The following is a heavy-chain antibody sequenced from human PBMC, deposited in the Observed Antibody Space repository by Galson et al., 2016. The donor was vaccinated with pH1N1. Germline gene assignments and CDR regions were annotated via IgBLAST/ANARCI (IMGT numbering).Heavy chain of an antibody. CDR2: LIPIFGTP. V-gene: IGHV1-69*13. D-gene: IGHD2-21*01. Sequence: SVKVSCKASGGTFNGFAFSWVRQAPGQGLEWMGRLIPIFGTPHYAENFHGRVTITADASTNTAYMELSSLTSEETALYYCAVGKRGGPLGSNDGIAIWAQATLSSVSS. CDR1: GGTFNGFA. J-gene: IGHJ4*03. CDR3: AVGKRGGPLGSNDGIAI.